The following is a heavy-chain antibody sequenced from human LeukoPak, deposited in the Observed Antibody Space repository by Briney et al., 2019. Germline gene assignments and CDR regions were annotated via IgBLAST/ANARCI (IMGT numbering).Heavy chain of an antibody. CDR2: IYYTGST. V-gene: IGHV4-59*01. CDR1: GGSISSYY. CDR3: ARSTSWPYYYMDV. Sequence: SETLSLTCTVSGGSISSYYWSWIRQPPGKGLEWIGYIYYTGSTNYNPSFKSRVTISVDTSKNQFSLKLTSVTAADTAVYYCARSTSWPYYYMDVWGKGTTVTISS. D-gene: IGHD6-13*01. J-gene: IGHJ6*03.